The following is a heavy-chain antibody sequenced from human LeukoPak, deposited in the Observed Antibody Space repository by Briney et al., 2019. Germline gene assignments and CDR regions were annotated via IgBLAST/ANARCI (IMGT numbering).Heavy chain of an antibody. D-gene: IGHD2-15*01. CDR2: IYISGST. CDR3: TRDGGIVVRHANAFDI. V-gene: IGHV4-4*07. J-gene: IGHJ3*02. CDR1: GGSISSYY. Sequence: SETLSLTCSVSGGSISSYYWSWIRQPAGKGMEWIGRIYISGSTNYNPSLTSRVTISVDTSKNQFSLTLTPVTAADAAVYYCTRDGGIVVRHANAFDIWGQGTMVTVST.